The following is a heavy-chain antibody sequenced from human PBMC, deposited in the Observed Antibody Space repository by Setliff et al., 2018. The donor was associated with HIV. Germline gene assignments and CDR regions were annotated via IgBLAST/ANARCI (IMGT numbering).Heavy chain of an antibody. CDR3: TREAIAIAVADNNFDY. D-gene: IGHD6-19*01. CDR1: GFTFSNHW. V-gene: IGHV3-74*01. CDR2: INSDGSAR. J-gene: IGHJ4*02. Sequence: GGSLRLSCEASGFTFSNHWMHWVRQGPGKGLLWVSRINSDGSARGYADSVRGRFTISRDNAKNTLYLQMNSLRAEDTAVYYCTREAIAIAVADNNFDYWGQGTLVTVSS.